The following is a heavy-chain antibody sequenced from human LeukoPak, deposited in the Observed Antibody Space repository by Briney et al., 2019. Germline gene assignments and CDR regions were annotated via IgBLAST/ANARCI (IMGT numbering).Heavy chain of an antibody. CDR2: VYHSGST. D-gene: IGHD3-10*01. CDR3: ARDPPGSGVNFDQ. CDR1: GDSISNSYW. V-gene: IGHV4-4*02. J-gene: IGHJ4*02. Sequence: SETLSLTCAVSGDSISNSYWWTWVRQPPGKGLEWIGEVYHSGSTYYNPSLKSRVTISVDKSNNQFSLKLSPVTAADTAVYYCARDPPGSGVNFDQWGQGTLVTVSS.